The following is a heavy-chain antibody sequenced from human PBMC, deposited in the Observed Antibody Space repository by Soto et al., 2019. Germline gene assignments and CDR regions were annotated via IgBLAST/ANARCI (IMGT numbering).Heavy chain of an antibody. D-gene: IGHD2-2*01. J-gene: IGHJ6*03. CDR1: GFTFSSYG. CDR3: AKGLVPAARNYYYYYMDV. Sequence: GGSLRLSCAASGFTFSSYGMHWVRQAPGKGLEWVAVISYDGSNKYYADSVKGRFTISRDNSKNTLYLQMNSLRAEDTAVYYCAKGLVPAARNYYYYYMDVWGKGTTVTVSS. V-gene: IGHV3-30*18. CDR2: ISYDGSNK.